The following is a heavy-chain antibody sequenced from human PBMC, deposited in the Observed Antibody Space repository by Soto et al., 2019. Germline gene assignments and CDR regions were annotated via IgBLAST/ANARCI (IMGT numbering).Heavy chain of an antibody. D-gene: IGHD3-3*01. CDR2: ISGSGGST. J-gene: IGHJ4*02. Sequence: EVQLLESGGGLVQPGGSLRLSCAASGFTFSSYAMSWVRQAPGKGLEWVSAISGSGGSTYYADSVKGRFTISRDNSKNTLYLQMNSLRAEDTAVYYCAKNGRFVEWLLMGLIDYWGQGTLVTVSS. CDR1: GFTFSSYA. CDR3: AKNGRFVEWLLMGLIDY. V-gene: IGHV3-23*01.